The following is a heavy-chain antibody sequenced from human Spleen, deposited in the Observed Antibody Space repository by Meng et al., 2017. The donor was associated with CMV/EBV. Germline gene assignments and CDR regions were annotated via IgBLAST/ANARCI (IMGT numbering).Heavy chain of an antibody. CDR1: GDSISGSRYY. CDR2: IYYSGSS. CDR3: ARVKRVASAGTWVNWFDP. D-gene: IGHD6-13*01. Sequence: SETLSLTCSVSGDSISGSRYYWGWIRQPPGKGLEWIGNIYYSGSSYSKASLKSRVTMSVDTSRNQFSLKLNFVTAADTAVYYCARVKRVASAGTWVNWFDPWGQGTLVTVSS. V-gene: IGHV4-39*07. J-gene: IGHJ5*02.